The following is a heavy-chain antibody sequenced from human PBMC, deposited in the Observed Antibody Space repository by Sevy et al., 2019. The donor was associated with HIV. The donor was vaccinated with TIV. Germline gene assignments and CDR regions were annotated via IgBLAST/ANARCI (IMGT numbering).Heavy chain of an antibody. CDR3: VRDGGCSSSSCLLYFDY. CDR2: ISSRSNYI. J-gene: IGHJ4*02. V-gene: IGHV3-21*01. CDR1: GFTFSKYP. Sequence: GGYLRLSCVVSGFTFSKYPMNWVRQAPGKGLEWVSSISSRSNYIYYGDSVKGRFTSSRDNAKNSLYLQMNSLRADDTAVYYCVRDGGCSSSSCLLYFDYWGQGILVTVSS. D-gene: IGHD2-15*01.